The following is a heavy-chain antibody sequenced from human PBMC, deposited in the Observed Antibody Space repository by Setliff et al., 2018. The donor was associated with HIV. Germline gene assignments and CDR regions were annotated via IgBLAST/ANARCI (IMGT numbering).Heavy chain of an antibody. D-gene: IGHD1-1*01. CDR1: GFTFINYE. V-gene: IGHV3-48*03. J-gene: IGHJ4*02. Sequence: PGGSLRLSCTASGFTFINYEMNWVRQAPGKGLEWVAYISYSGSAIHYADSVKGRFIISRDNAKNSLYLQMSSLRAEDTAVYFCVRDINWAFDYWGQGILVTVSS. CDR3: VRDINWAFDY. CDR2: ISYSGSAI.